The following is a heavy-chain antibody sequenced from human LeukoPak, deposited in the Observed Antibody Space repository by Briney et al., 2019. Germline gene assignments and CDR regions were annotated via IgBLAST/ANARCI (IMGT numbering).Heavy chain of an antibody. CDR1: GFTFSNYG. V-gene: IGHV3-30*18. Sequence: GGSLRLSCAASGFTFSNYGMHWVRQAPGKGLEWVAVISYDESDKYYADSVKGRFTISRDNSKNTLYLQMNSLRPGDTAVYYCAKGVVAATNAAYYGMDVWGQGTTVTVSS. D-gene: IGHD2-15*01. CDR3: AKGVVAATNAAYYGMDV. CDR2: ISYDESDK. J-gene: IGHJ6*02.